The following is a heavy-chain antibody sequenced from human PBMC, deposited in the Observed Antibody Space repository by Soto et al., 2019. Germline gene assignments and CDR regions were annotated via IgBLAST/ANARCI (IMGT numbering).Heavy chain of an antibody. CDR1: GFSLNSGVG. CDR3: ARSLYYSVYFFDF. D-gene: IGHD3-10*02. Sequence: SGPTLVNPTQTLTLTCTFSGFSLNSGVGVGWIRQPPGEALEWLALIYWDDDKRYSPSLKSRLTITKDTSKSQVVLTLTNMDPVDTATYFCARSLYYSVYFFDFWGQGTLVTVSS. CDR2: IYWDDDK. V-gene: IGHV2-5*02. J-gene: IGHJ4*02.